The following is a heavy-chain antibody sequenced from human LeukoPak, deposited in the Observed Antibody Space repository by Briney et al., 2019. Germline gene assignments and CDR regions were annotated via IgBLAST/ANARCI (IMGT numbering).Heavy chain of an antibody. J-gene: IGHJ6*02. D-gene: IGHD3-10*01. CDR3: ARDYPSYGSGSWHGMDV. CDR2: ISAYSGNT. CDR1: GYIFTSFG. V-gene: IGHV1-18*01. Sequence: GASVKVSCKASGYIFTSFGITWVRQAPGQGLEWMGWISAYSGNTIYAQKVQGRVTMTTDTSTSTAYTELRSLRSDDTAVYYCARDYPSYGSGSWHGMDVWGQGTTVTVSS.